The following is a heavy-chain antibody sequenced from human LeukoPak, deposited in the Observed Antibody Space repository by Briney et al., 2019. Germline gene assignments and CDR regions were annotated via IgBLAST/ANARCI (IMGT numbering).Heavy chain of an antibody. CDR3: ARGYVYGDFHFDY. J-gene: IGHJ4*02. CDR2: INPNSGGT. Sequence: ASVKVSCKASGYTFTGYYMHWVRQAPGQGLEWMGRINPNSGGTNYAQKFQGRVTMTRDTSISAAYMELSRLRSDDTAVYYCARGYVYGDFHFDYWGQGTLVTVSS. V-gene: IGHV1-2*06. D-gene: IGHD4-17*01. CDR1: GYTFTGYY.